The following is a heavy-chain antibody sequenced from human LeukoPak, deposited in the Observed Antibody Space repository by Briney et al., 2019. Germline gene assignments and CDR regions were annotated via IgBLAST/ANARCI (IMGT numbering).Heavy chain of an antibody. CDR2: ISGSGGST. V-gene: IGHV3-23*01. J-gene: IGHJ5*02. CDR3: AKDRQRPYYYDTQLKALNWFDP. Sequence: GGSLRLSCAASGFTFSSYAMSWVRQAPGKGLEWVSAISGSGGSTYYADSVKGRFTISRDNSKNTLYLQMNSLRAEDTAVYYCAKDRQRPYYYDTQLKALNWFDPWGQGTLVTVSS. CDR1: GFTFSSYA. D-gene: IGHD3-22*01.